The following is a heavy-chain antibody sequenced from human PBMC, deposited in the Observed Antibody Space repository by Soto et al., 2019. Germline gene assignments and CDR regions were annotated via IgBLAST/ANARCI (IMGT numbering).Heavy chain of an antibody. CDR3: ARVSFELELRPLDY. V-gene: IGHV3-74*01. J-gene: IGHJ4*02. Sequence: PGGSLRLSCAASGFTFSSYWMHWVRQTPGKGLVWVSRINSDGGRTSYADSVKGRFTISRDNAKNTLYLQMNSLRAEDTAVYYCARVSFELELRPLDYWGQGTLVTVSS. CDR1: GFTFSSYW. CDR2: INSDGGRT. D-gene: IGHD1-7*01.